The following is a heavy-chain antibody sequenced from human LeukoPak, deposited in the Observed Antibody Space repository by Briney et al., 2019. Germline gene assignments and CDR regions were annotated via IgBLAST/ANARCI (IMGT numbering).Heavy chain of an antibody. Sequence: GESLKISCKGAGFTFSSYWIGWVRQMPGKGLEWMGIINPSDSDTRYSPSFEGQVTISADKSINTAHLQWSSLKASDTAIYYCASYYGSGSYSFELWGQGTLVTVSS. D-gene: IGHD3-10*01. CDR3: ASYYGSGSYSFEL. CDR1: GFTFSSYW. J-gene: IGHJ4*02. CDR2: INPSDSDT. V-gene: IGHV5-51*01.